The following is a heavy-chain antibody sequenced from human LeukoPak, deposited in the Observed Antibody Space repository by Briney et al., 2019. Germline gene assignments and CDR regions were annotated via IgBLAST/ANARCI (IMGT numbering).Heavy chain of an antibody. Sequence: ASVKVSCKASGYTFTSYYMHWVRQAPGQGLEWMGIINPSGGSTSYAQKFQGRVTMTRDMSTSTVYMELSSLRSEDTAVYYCARGGGSSGWYEDWFDPWGQGTLVTVSS. CDR1: GYTFTSYY. D-gene: IGHD6-19*01. CDR2: INPSGGST. V-gene: IGHV1-46*01. CDR3: ARGGGSSGWYEDWFDP. J-gene: IGHJ5*02.